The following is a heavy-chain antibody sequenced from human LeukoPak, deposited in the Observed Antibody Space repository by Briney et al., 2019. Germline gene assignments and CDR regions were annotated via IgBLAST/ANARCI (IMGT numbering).Heavy chain of an antibody. V-gene: IGHV4-59*12. CDR1: GGSISNYY. J-gene: IGHJ4*02. CDR2: ISYSGST. D-gene: IGHD4-11*01. Sequence: SETLSLTCTVSGGSISNYYWSWIRQPPGKGLEWIGYISYSGSTNHNPSLKSRVTISVDTSKNQFSLKLSSVTAADTAVYYCARGIRTTVTTTFDYWGQGTLVTVSS. CDR3: ARGIRTTVTTTFDY.